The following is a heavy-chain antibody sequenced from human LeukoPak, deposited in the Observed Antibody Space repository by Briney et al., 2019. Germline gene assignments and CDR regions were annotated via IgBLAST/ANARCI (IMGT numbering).Heavy chain of an antibody. V-gene: IGHV1-2*02. CDR3: ARDRTLIRAVATYYFDY. CDR2: INPNTGGT. J-gene: IGHJ4*02. CDR1: GYTFTGYY. Sequence: ASVKVSCKASGYTFTGYYMHWVRQAPGQGLEWMGWINPNTGGTNQAQKFQGRVTMTRDTSISTAYMELSSLTSDDTAVYYCARDRTLIRAVATYYFDYWGQGTLVTVSS. D-gene: IGHD3-10*01.